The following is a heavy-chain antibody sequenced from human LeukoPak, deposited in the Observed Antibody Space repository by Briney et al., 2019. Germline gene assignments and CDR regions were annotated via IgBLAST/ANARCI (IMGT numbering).Heavy chain of an antibody. Sequence: GGSLRLSCAASGFTFSDYYMSWIRQAPGKGLEWVSYISSSGSTIYYADSVKGRFTIYRDNSKNSLYLQMNSLRTEDTALYYCAKDKVGATLRLDYWGQGTLVTVSS. V-gene: IGHV3-11*01. J-gene: IGHJ4*02. D-gene: IGHD1-26*01. CDR3: AKDKVGATLRLDY. CDR1: GFTFSDYY. CDR2: ISSSGSTI.